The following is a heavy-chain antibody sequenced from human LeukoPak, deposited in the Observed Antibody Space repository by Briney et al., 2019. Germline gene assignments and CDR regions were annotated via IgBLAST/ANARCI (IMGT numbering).Heavy chain of an antibody. J-gene: IGHJ5*02. D-gene: IGHD2-15*01. CDR2: IHTSGST. CDR1: GGSISSGNYY. CDR3: AKGWRSLANWFDP. V-gene: IGHV4-61*02. Sequence: SETLSLTCTVSGGSISSGNYYWTWIRQPAGKGLEWIGRIHTSGSTNYNPSLKSRVSISINTSKNQFSLKLSSVTAADTAVYYCAKGWRSLANWFDPWGQGTLVTVSS.